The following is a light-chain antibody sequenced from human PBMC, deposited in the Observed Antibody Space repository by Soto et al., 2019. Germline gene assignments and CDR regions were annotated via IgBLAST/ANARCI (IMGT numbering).Light chain of an antibody. CDR2: EVT. J-gene: IGLJ1*01. V-gene: IGLV2-14*01. Sequence: QSVLTQPASVSGSAEQSITISCTGTSSDVGGYNYVSWYQHHPGNAPKLMIYEVTSRPSGVSYRFSGSKSGTTASLTITGLQADDEAEYYCTAYTSSSTLLIFGTGTKLTVL. CDR1: SSDVGGYNY. CDR3: TAYTSSSTLLI.